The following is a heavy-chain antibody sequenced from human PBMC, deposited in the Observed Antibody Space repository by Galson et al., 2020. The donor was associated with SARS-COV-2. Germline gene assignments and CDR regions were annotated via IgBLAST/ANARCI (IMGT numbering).Heavy chain of an antibody. CDR1: GFTFSSYA. V-gene: IGHV3-30*04. CDR2: ISYDGSNK. CDR3: ARDSFDRSFDY. Sequence: GESLKISCAASGFTFSSYAMHWVRQAPGKGLEWVAVISYDGSNKYYADSVKGRFTISRDNSKNTLYLQMNSLRAEDTAVYYCARDSFDRSFDYWGQGTLVTVSS. J-gene: IGHJ4*02.